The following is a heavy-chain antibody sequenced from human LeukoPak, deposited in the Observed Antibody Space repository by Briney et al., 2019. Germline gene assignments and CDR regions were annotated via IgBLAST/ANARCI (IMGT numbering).Heavy chain of an antibody. D-gene: IGHD6-19*01. V-gene: IGHV3-23*01. CDR3: ASSSYSSGWWEDDAFDI. J-gene: IGHJ3*02. CDR2: ISGSGGST. CDR1: GFTFSSYA. Sequence: GGSLSLSCAASGFTFSSYAMSWVRQAPGKGLEWVSAISGSGGSTYYADSVKGRFTISRDNSKNTLYLQMNSLRAEDTAVYYCASSSYSSGWWEDDAFDIWGQGTMVAVSS.